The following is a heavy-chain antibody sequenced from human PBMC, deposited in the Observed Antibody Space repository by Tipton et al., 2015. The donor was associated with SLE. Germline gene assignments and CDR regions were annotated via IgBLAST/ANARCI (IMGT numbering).Heavy chain of an antibody. V-gene: IGHV4-39*01. CDR2: ITNSGSP. D-gene: IGHD2-21*01. J-gene: IGHJ6*03. Sequence: TLSLTCTVSGGSILSSTSFWDWIRQPPGKGLEWIGEITNSGSPNYNPSLKSRVTISVDTSKSQLSLKLSSVTAADTAVYYCARGISGYYYYFYMDVWDKGTTVTVSS. CDR1: GGSILSSTSF. CDR3: ARGISGYYYYFYMDV.